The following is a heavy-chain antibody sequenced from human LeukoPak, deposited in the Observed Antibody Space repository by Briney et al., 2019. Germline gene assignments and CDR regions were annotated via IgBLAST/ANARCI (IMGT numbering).Heavy chain of an antibody. Sequence: SETLSLTCTVSGGSISSSSYYWGWIRQPPGKGLEWIGSIYYSGSTYYNPSLKSRVTISVDTPKNQFSLKLSSVTAADTTVYYCARTLSSSGWSDWFDPWGQGTLVAVSS. J-gene: IGHJ5*02. D-gene: IGHD6-19*01. CDR1: GGSISSSSYY. CDR2: IYYSGST. V-gene: IGHV4-39*01. CDR3: ARTLSSSGWSDWFDP.